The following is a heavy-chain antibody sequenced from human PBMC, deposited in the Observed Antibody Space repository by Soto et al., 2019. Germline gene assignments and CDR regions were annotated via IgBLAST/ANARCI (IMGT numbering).Heavy chain of an antibody. CDR3: ATRVRDGRCYYCYDMDV. CDR1: GYTLTELS. Sequence: ASVKVSCKVSGYTLTELSMHWVRQAPGKGLEWMGGFDPEDGETIYAQKFQGRVTMTEDTSTDTAYMELSSLRSEDTAVYVCATRVRDGRCYYCYDMDVWGQGTTVTVSS. CDR2: FDPEDGET. D-gene: IGHD1-26*01. V-gene: IGHV1-24*01. J-gene: IGHJ6*02.